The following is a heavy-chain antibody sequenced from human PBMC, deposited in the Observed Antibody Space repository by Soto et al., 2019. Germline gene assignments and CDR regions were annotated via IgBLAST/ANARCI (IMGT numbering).Heavy chain of an antibody. D-gene: IGHD1-7*01. CDR3: ARDSDRITGTTLYGMDV. J-gene: IGHJ6*02. CDR2: IYYSGST. CDR1: GASVRSTSSY. Sequence: SEPLTPTFTVSGASVRSTSSYWCSIWQPPGKGLEWIGYIYYSGSTNYNPSLKSRVTISVDTSKNQFSLKLSSVTAADTAVYYCARDSDRITGTTLYGMDVWGQGTTVT. V-gene: IGHV4-61*01.